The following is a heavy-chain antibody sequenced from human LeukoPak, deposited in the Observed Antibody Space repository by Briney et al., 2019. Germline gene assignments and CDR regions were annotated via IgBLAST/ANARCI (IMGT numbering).Heavy chain of an antibody. J-gene: IGHJ6*02. Sequence: GASVKVSFKASGYTFTGYYMHWVRQAPGQGLEWMGWINPNSGGTNYAQKFQGWVTMTRDTSISTAYMELSRLRSDDTAVYYCARDKDSSSSANYYYGMDVWGQGTTVTVSS. V-gene: IGHV1-2*04. D-gene: IGHD6-6*01. CDR2: INPNSGGT. CDR1: GYTFTGYY. CDR3: ARDKDSSSSANYYYGMDV.